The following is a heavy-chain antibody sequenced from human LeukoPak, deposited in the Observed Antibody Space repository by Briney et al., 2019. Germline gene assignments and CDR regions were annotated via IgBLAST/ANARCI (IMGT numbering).Heavy chain of an antibody. D-gene: IGHD2-15*01. V-gene: IGHV1-2*06. CDR1: GYTFTGYY. CDR3: ARVPSLGYCSGGSCYRFDY. J-gene: IGHJ4*02. Sequence: GASVKVSCKASGYTFTGYYMHWVRQAPGQGLEWMGRINPNSGGTNYAQKFQGRVTMTRDTSISTAYMELSSLRSEDTAVYYCARVPSLGYCSGGSCYRFDYWGQGTLVTVSS. CDR2: INPNSGGT.